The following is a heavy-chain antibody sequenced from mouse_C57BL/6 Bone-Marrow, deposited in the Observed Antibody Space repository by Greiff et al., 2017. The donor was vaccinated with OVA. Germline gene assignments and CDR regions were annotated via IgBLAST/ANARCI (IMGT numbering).Heavy chain of an antibody. CDR1: GYAFSSSW. CDR3: ARETYDYPFAY. J-gene: IGHJ3*01. Sequence: VKVVESGPELVKPGASVKISCKASGYAFSSSWMNWVKQRPGKGLEWIGRIYPGDGDTNYNGKFKGKATLTADKSSSTAYMQLSSLTSEDSAVYFCARETYDYPFAYWGQGTLVTVSA. D-gene: IGHD2-4*01. CDR2: IYPGDGDT. V-gene: IGHV1-82*01.